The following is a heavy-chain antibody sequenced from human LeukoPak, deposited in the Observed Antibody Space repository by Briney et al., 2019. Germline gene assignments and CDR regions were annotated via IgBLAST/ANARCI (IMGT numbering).Heavy chain of an antibody. J-gene: IGHJ4*02. Sequence: PGGSLRLSCAASGFTFSVPWMSWVRQAPGKGLEWVGRIKSKTDGGTTDYAAPVKGRFTISRDDSKNTLYLQMNSLKTEDTAVYYCTTVGTMLRGFDSWGQGTLVTVSS. CDR3: TTVGTMLRGFDS. CDR2: IKSKTDGGTT. CDR1: GFTFSVPW. V-gene: IGHV3-15*01. D-gene: IGHD3-10*01.